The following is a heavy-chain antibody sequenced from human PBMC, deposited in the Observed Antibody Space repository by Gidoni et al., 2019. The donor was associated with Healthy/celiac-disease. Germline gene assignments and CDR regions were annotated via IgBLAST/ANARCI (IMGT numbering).Heavy chain of an antibody. CDR1: GFTFSNAW. CDR3: TTEGYCGGDCYSRF. V-gene: IGHV3-15*01. D-gene: IGHD2-21*02. J-gene: IGHJ4*02. CDR2: SKSKTDGGTT. Sequence: EVQLVESGGGLVKPGGSLRLSCAASGFTFSNAWMSWVRQAPGKGLEWVGRSKSKTDGGTTDYAAPVKGRFTISRDDSKNTLYLQMNSLKTEDTAVYYCTTEGYCGGDCYSRFWGQGTLVTVSS.